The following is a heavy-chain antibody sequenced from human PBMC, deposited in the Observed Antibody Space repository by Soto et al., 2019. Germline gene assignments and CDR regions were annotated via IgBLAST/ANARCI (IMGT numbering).Heavy chain of an antibody. CDR1: GGSISSSSYY. CDR3: ARQVPLEGLLGYFDY. Sequence: PSETLSLTCTVSGGSISSSSYYWGWIRQPPGKGLEWIGSIDYSGSTYYNPSLKSRGTISVDTSKNQFSLKLSSVTAADTAVYYCARQVPLEGLLGYFDYWAQGTLVTVSS. D-gene: IGHD3-3*01. CDR2: IDYSGST. V-gene: IGHV4-39*01. J-gene: IGHJ4*02.